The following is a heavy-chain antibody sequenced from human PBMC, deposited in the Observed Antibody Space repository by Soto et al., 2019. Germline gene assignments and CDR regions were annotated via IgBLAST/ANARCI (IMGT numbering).Heavy chain of an antibody. CDR2: INPNSGGT. Sequence: ASVKVSCKASGYSFTGYYMHWVRQAPGQGLEWMGWINPNSGGTNYAQKFQGRVTMTRDTSISTAYMELSRLRSDDTAVYYCAREGGITMVRGVIISGYFDYWGQGTLVTVSS. CDR1: GYSFTGYY. D-gene: IGHD3-10*01. V-gene: IGHV1-2*02. CDR3: AREGGITMVRGVIISGYFDY. J-gene: IGHJ4*02.